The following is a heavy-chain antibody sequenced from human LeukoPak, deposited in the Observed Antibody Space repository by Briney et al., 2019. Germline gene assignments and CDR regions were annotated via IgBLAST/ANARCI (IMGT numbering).Heavy chain of an antibody. J-gene: IGHJ4*02. CDR1: GFTFSDSF. D-gene: IGHD4-17*01. CDR3: ARRDYDSYFDN. Sequence: PGGSLRLSCAASGFTFSDSFMSWIRQAPGKGLQWLAYINGSGTNLYYADAVRGRFTISRDNAKNSLYLQMNSLRAEDTAIYYCARRDYDSYFDNWGQGTLVTVSS. CDR2: INGSGTNL. V-gene: IGHV3-11*04.